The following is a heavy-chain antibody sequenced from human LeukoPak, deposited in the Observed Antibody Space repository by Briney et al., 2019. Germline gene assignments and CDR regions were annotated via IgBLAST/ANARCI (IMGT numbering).Heavy chain of an antibody. D-gene: IGHD1-26*01. V-gene: IGHV3-23*01. Sequence: GASLRLSCAASGLTFRSSAMSWVRQAPGKRLEWVSRISGSGGSTYFADSVKGRFTISRDNSKNTLYLQMNSLRGEDTAIYYCAKEVVGATNWFDPWGQGTLVTVSS. CDR3: AKEVVGATNWFDP. J-gene: IGHJ5*02. CDR1: GLTFRSSA. CDR2: ISGSGGST.